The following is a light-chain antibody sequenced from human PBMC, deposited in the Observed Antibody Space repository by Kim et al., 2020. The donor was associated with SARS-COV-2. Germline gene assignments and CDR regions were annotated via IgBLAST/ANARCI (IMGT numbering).Light chain of an antibody. J-gene: IGKJ4*01. V-gene: IGKV3-15*01. Sequence: SPGESATLSCRASQSVRNNLAWYQQKPGQAPRLLLYSASTRATGIPARFSGSGSGTEFILTIGSLQSEDSAVYYCQQYDLWPPVTFGGGTKVDIK. CDR2: SAS. CDR1: QSVRNN. CDR3: QQYDLWPPVT.